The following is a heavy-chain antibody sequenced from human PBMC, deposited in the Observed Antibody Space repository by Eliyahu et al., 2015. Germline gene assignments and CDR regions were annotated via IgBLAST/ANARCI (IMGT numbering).Heavy chain of an antibody. D-gene: IGHD3-22*01. CDR3: TRGTIFYYSSGFLD. CDR2: IRSRPYGGTT. J-gene: IGHJ4*02. V-gene: IGHV3-49*04. CDR1: GFTFGXYA. Sequence: EVQLVESGGGLVQPGRSVXLSCTASGFTFGXYAMAWVRQVPGKGLEWVGFIRSRPYGGTTEYAASVKGRFTISRDDSKSIAYLQMNSLKTEDTAVYYCTRGTIFYYSSGFLDWGQGTLVTVSS.